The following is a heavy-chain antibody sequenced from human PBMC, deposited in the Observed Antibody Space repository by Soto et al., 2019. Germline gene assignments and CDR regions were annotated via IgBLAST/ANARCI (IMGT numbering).Heavy chain of an antibody. Sequence: PSETLSLTCAVYGGSFSGYYWGWIRQPPGKGLEWIGEIDHSGSTNYNPSLKSRVTISVDTSKNQFSLKLSSVTAADTAVYYCARGRRYSYGYENFYYYYYGMDVWGQGTTVTVSS. V-gene: IGHV4-34*01. D-gene: IGHD5-18*01. CDR3: ARGRRYSYGYENFYYYYYGMDV. J-gene: IGHJ6*02. CDR1: GGSFSGYY. CDR2: IDHSGST.